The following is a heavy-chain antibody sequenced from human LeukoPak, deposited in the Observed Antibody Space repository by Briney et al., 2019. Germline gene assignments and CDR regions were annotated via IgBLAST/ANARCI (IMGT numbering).Heavy chain of an antibody. CDR3: AKDWGYSYGYSYYFDY. Sequence: GGSLRLSCAASGFTFSSYAMSWVRQAPGKGLEWVSAISGSGGSTYYADSVKGRFTISRDNSKNTLYLQTNSLRAEDTAVYYCAKDWGYSYGYSYYFDYWGQGTLVTVSS. CDR1: GFTFSSYA. V-gene: IGHV3-23*01. J-gene: IGHJ4*02. D-gene: IGHD5-18*01. CDR2: ISGSGGST.